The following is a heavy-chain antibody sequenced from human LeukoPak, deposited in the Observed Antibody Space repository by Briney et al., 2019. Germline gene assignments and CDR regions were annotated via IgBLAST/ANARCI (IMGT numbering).Heavy chain of an antibody. D-gene: IGHD6-13*01. V-gene: IGHV1-2*02. CDR3: ARGAEAETSPLDF. J-gene: IGHJ4*02. Sequence: ASVKVSCKASGYILSDYYMHWVRQAPGQGLEWLGWINPKSGAADYAQQFRGRVTMTRDMSINTDYMEMKRVTSDDTAVYYCARGAEAETSPLDFWGQGTLVIVS. CDR2: INPKSGAA. CDR1: GYILSDYY.